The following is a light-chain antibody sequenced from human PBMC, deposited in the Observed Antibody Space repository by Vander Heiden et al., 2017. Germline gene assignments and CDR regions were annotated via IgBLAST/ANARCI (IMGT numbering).Light chain of an antibody. Sequence: QSALTQPASVSGSPGQSIAISCTGTSRDVGRINYVSWYQQHPGKAPKLMLFDVNNRPSGVSDRFSGSKSGNTASLTISGPQAEDAADYYCSSFTSTRTYVFGTGTKVTVL. CDR2: DVN. J-gene: IGLJ1*01. V-gene: IGLV2-14*03. CDR3: SSFTSTRTYV. CDR1: SRDVGRINY.